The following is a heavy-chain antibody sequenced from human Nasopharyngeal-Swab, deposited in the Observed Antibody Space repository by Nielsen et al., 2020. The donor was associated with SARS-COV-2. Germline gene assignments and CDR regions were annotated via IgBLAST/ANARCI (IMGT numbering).Heavy chain of an antibody. CDR3: SRYDSSGYYYYMDV. D-gene: IGHD3-22*01. CDR1: GGSISSYY. CDR2: IYYSGST. Sequence: SETLSLTCTVSGGSISSYYWSWVRQPPGKGLEWIGYIYYSGSTKYNPSLKSRVTISVDTSKNQLSLKLSSVTAADTAVYYCSRYDSSGYYYYMDVWGKGTTVTVSS. J-gene: IGHJ6*03. V-gene: IGHV4-59*01.